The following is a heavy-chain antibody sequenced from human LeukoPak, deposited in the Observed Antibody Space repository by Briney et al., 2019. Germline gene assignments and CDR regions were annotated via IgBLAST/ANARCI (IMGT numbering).Heavy chain of an antibody. D-gene: IGHD4-17*01. CDR2: INPNSGGT. J-gene: IGHJ4*02. V-gene: IGHV1-2*06. CDR3: ARDWSMTTLDY. Sequence: ASVKVSCKASGYTFIGYYMHWVRQAPGQGLEWMGRINPNSGGTDYAQKFQGRVTKTRDSSISIAYLEFSSLRSDDTAVYYCARDWSMTTLDYWGQGTLVTVSS. CDR1: GYTFIGYY.